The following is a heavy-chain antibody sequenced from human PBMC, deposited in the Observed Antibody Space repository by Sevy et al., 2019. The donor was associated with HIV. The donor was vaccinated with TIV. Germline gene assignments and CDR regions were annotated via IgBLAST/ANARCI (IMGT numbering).Heavy chain of an antibody. CDR2: FDPEDGEK. CDR1: GYILTEFS. Sequence: ASVKVSCKVSGYILTEFSIHWVRQAHGKGLEWMGTFDPEDGEKIYAQKFQGRLTMTEDTSTDTAYMELSSLRSEDTAVYYCATTKDYYENSGYPIDFWGQGTLVTVSP. J-gene: IGHJ4*02. CDR3: ATTKDYYENSGYPIDF. D-gene: IGHD3-22*01. V-gene: IGHV1-24*01.